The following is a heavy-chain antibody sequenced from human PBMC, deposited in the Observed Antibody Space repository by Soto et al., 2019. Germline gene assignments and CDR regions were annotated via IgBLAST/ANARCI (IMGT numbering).Heavy chain of an antibody. D-gene: IGHD3-10*01. Sequence: GGSLRLSCAASGFTFSNAWMSWVRQAPGKGLEWVGRIKSKTDGGTTDYAASVKGRFNISRDDSKNTLYLQMNNLKTADTAVYYCTITYSDGSGSYIPQTSDAVDIGGQGTIVIVSS. J-gene: IGHJ3*02. CDR2: IKSKTDGGTT. CDR3: TITYSDGSGSYIPQTSDAVDI. V-gene: IGHV3-15*01. CDR1: GFTFSNAW.